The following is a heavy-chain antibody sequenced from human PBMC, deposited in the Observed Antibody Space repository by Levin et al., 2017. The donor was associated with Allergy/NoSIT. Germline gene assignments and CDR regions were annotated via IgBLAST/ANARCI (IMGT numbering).Heavy chain of an antibody. V-gene: IGHV3-7*01. CDR1: GFTFSNYW. CDR3: ARGTNGDNLPYFYYGMDV. D-gene: IGHD4-23*01. J-gene: IGHJ6*02. Sequence: PGGSLRLSCAASGFTFSNYWMTWVRQAPGKGLEWVANIKEDGSDKYYVDSVMRRFSVSRDNAKNSLYLQMNSLRAEDTAVYYCARGTNGDNLPYFYYGMDVWGRGTTVTVSS. CDR2: IKEDGSDK.